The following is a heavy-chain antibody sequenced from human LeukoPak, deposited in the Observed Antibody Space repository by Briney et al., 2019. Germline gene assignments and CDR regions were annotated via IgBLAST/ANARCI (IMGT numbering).Heavy chain of an antibody. CDR2: INPNSGGT. CDR3: ARSLTMIVVVIAGY. J-gene: IGHJ4*02. CDR1: GYTFTGYY. Sequence: ASVKVSCQASGYTFTGYYMHWVRQAPGQGLEWMGRINPNSGGTNYAQKFQGRVTMTRDTSISTAYMELSRLRSDDTAVYYCARSLTMIVVVIAGYWGQGTLVTVSS. D-gene: IGHD3-22*01. V-gene: IGHV1-2*06.